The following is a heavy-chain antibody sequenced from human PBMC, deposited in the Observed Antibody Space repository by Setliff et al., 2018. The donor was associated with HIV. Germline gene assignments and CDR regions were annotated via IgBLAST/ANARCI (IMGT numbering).Heavy chain of an antibody. CDR3: ARRGNLLEGRQLDS. CDR1: GFTFSGYA. CDR2: ISESGGST. V-gene: IGHV3-23*01. Sequence: PGGSLRLSCVASGFTFSGYAMSWVRQAPGKGPEWVSAISESGGSTYYADSMKGRFTISRDNSKNSLYLQINTLTAEDSAVYFCARRGNLLEGRQLDSWGQGTLVTDSS. D-gene: IGHD1-1*01. J-gene: IGHJ4*02.